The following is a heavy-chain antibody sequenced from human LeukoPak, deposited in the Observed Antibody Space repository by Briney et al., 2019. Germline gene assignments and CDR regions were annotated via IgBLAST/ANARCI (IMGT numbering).Heavy chain of an antibody. CDR2: INPSGGST. J-gene: IGHJ4*02. CDR3: ARVESYEYSFDY. D-gene: IGHD1-26*01. V-gene: IGHV1-46*01. Sequence: ASVKVSCKASGYTFTSYYMHWMRQAPGQGLEWMGIINPSGGSTNYAQKFQGRVTMTRDTSTSTVYMELSSLRCEDTAVYYCARVESYEYSFDYWGQGTLVTVSS. CDR1: GYTFTSYY.